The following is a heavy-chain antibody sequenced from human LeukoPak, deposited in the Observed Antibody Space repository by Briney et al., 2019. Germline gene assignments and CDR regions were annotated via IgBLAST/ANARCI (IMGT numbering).Heavy chain of an antibody. CDR3: ARSSPPREWLLSYFDY. J-gene: IGHJ4*02. CDR1: GVSISSGSYY. CDR2: IYTSGST. D-gene: IGHD3-3*01. V-gene: IGHV4-61*02. Sequence: SQTLSLTCTVSGVSISSGSYYWGWIRQPAGKGLEWIGRIYTSGSTNYNPSLKSRVTISVDTSKNQFSLKLSSVTAADTAVYYCARSSPPREWLLSYFDYWGQGTLVTVSS.